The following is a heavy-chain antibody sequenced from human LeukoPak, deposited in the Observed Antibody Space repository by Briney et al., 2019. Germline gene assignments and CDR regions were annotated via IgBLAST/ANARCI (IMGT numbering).Heavy chain of an antibody. J-gene: IGHJ4*02. CDR1: GFTFSSYG. Sequence: GGSLRLSCAASGFTFSSYGMHWVRQAPGKGLEWVAVISYDGSNKYYADSVKGRFTISRDNSKNTLYLQMNSLRAEDTAVYYCAKDRRVGWPKTGGPSAGIDYWGQGTLVTVSS. CDR2: ISYDGSNK. D-gene: IGHD6-19*01. V-gene: IGHV3-30*18. CDR3: AKDRRVGWPKTGGPSAGIDY.